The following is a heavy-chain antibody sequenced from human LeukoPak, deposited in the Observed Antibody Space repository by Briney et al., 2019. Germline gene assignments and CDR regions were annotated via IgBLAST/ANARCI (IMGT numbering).Heavy chain of an antibody. J-gene: IGHJ4*02. CDR3: ARRVELDYFDY. CDR1: GGSISSSSFY. CDR2: IYYSGST. D-gene: IGHD6-6*01. Sequence: SETLSLTCTVSGGSISSSSFYWGWIRQPPGKGLEWIGSIYYSGSTYYNPSLKSRVTISVDTSKNQFSLKLSSVTAADTAVYYCARRVELDYFDYWGQGTLVTVSS. V-gene: IGHV4-39*01.